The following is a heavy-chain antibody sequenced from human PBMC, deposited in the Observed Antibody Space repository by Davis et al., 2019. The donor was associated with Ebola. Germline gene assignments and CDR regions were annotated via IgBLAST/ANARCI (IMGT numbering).Heavy chain of an antibody. Sequence: PGGSLRLSCTASGFTFSSYWMNWVRQGPGKGLEWVANIKQDGSKTNYVDSVKDRFTISRDNAKNSLFLQMNNLRADDTAVYYCAAELTGDAFDVWGQGTMVTVFS. CDR3: AAELTGDAFDV. V-gene: IGHV3-7*03. CDR2: IKQDGSKT. D-gene: IGHD3-9*01. CDR1: GFTFSSYW. J-gene: IGHJ3*01.